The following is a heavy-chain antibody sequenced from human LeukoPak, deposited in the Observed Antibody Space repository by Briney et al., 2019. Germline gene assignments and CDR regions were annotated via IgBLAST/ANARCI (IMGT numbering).Heavy chain of an antibody. V-gene: IGHV3-23*01. D-gene: IGHD3-22*01. Sequence: GGSLRLSCAASGFTFSSYAMSWVRQAPGKGLEWVSAIGGSGGSTYYADSVKGRFTISRDNAKNSLYLQMNSLRAEDTAVYYCARTRGRYDSSGPHDAFDIWGQGTMVTVSS. CDR2: IGGSGGST. CDR1: GFTFSSYA. J-gene: IGHJ3*02. CDR3: ARTRGRYDSSGPHDAFDI.